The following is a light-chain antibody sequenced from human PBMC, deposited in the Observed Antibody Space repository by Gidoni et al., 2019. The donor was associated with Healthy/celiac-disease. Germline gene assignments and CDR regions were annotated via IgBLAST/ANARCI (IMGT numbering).Light chain of an antibody. J-gene: IGKJ2*03. V-gene: IGKV1-39*01. CDR3: QQSYSTPRS. Sequence: QMTKPPSSLSASVGDRVTITCRASQSISSYLDWYQQKPGKAPKLLIYAASSLKSGVPSRFSGSGSGTDFTLTISSLQPEDFATYYCQQSYSTPRSFGQGTKLEIK. CDR1: QSISSY. CDR2: AAS.